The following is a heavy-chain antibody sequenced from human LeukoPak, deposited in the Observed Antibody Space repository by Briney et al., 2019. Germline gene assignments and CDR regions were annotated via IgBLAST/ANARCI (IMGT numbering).Heavy chain of an antibody. CDR3: ARVTCDFWSGPLYYYYMDV. CDR1: GGSISSGSYY. V-gene: IGHV4-61*02. CDR2: IYTSGST. J-gene: IGHJ6*03. D-gene: IGHD3-3*01. Sequence: KPSQTLSLTCTVSGGSISSGSYYWSWIRQPAGKGLEWIGRIYTSGSTNYNPSLKSRVTISVDTSKNQFSLKLSSVTAADTAVYYCARVTCDFWSGPLYYYYMDVWGKGTTVTVSS.